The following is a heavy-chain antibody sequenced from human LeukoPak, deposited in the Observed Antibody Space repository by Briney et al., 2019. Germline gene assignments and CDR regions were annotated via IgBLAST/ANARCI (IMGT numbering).Heavy chain of an antibody. J-gene: IGHJ6*02. Sequence: PGGSLRLSCAASGFTFSSYAMHWVRQAPGKGLEWVAVISYDGSNKYYADSVKGRFTISRDNSKNTLYLQMNSLRAEDTAVYYCARVATYYSYGMDVWGQGTTVTVSS. V-gene: IGHV3-30*04. CDR1: GFTFSSYA. CDR2: ISYDGSNK. CDR3: ARVATYYSYGMDV.